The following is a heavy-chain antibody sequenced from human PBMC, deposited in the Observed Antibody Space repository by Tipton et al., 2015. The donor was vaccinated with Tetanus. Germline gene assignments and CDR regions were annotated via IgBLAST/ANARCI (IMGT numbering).Heavy chain of an antibody. CDR1: GALLTTGGYS. J-gene: IGHJ5*02. CDR2: IYQTGST. CDR3: ARVDDSVWGSPFDP. V-gene: IGHV4-30-2*01. Sequence: TLSLTCNVTGALLTTGGYSWGWIRQPPGQGLEWIGYIYQTGSTYFNPSLRSRLTMSFKMSKNQFSLKLTPVTAADTAVYYCARVDDSVWGSPFDPWGQGVLVTVSS. D-gene: IGHD3-16*01.